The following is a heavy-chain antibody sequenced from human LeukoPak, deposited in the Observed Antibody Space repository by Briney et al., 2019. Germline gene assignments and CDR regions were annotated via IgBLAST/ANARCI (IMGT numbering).Heavy chain of an antibody. CDR3: ARDSPLPYYYDSSGLDY. J-gene: IGHJ4*02. V-gene: IGHV1-2*02. CDR1: GYTFTGYY. Sequence: GASVKVSCKASGYTFTGYYMHWVRQAPGQGLEWMGWINPNSGGTNYAQKFQGRVTMTRDTSISTAYMELSRLRSDDTAVYYCARDSPLPYYYDSSGLDYWGQGTLVTVSS. D-gene: IGHD3-22*01. CDR2: INPNSGGT.